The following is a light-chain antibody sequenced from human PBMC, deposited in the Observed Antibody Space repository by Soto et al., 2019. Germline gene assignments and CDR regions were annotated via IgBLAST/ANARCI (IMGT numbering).Light chain of an antibody. CDR2: DVS. V-gene: IGLV2-14*01. Sequence: QSALTQPASVSGSPGQSITISCTGTSSDVGGYSYVSWYQQHPGKAPKLMIYDVSNRPSGVSNRFSGSKSGNTASLTISGLQAEDEADYHCSSYAGSTWVFGGGTQLTVL. CDR1: SSDVGGYSY. J-gene: IGLJ3*02. CDR3: SSYAGSTWV.